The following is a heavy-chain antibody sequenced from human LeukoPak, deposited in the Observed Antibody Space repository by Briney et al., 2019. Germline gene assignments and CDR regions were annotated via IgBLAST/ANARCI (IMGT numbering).Heavy chain of an antibody. J-gene: IGHJ4*02. Sequence: GGSLRLSCAASGFTFSSYAMSWVRQAPGKGLEWVSAISGSGGSTYYADSVKGRSTISRDNSKNTLYLQMNSLRAEDTAVYYCAKDEYYYDSSGYYRNWGQGTLVTVSS. CDR1: GFTFSSYA. CDR3: AKDEYYYDSSGYYRN. V-gene: IGHV3-23*01. CDR2: ISGSGGST. D-gene: IGHD3-22*01.